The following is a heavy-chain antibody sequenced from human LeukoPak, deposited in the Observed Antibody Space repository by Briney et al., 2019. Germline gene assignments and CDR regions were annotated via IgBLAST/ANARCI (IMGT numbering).Heavy chain of an antibody. CDR2: INPNTGAT. Sequence: ASVKVSCKASGYTFTGYYVHWVRQAPGQGLEWLGRINPNTGATKSAQKFQGRVTMTRDTSISTAYMELSRLRSDDTAVYYCARSRIYCSSTSCPKKGGGYFDYWGQGTLVTVS. V-gene: IGHV1-2*06. CDR3: ARSRIYCSSTSCPKKGGGYFDY. CDR1: GYTFTGYY. D-gene: IGHD2-2*01. J-gene: IGHJ4*02.